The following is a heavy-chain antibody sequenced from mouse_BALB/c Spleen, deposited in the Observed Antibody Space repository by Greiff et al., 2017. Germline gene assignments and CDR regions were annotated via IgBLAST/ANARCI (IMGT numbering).Heavy chain of an antibody. D-gene: IGHD1-1*01. CDR2: ISSGSSTI. J-gene: IGHJ2*01. Sequence: EVMLVESGGGLVQPGGSRKLSCAASGFTFSSFGMHWVRQAPEKGLEWVAYISSGSSTIYYADTVKGRCTISRDNPKNTLFLQMTRLRSEDTAMYYCARDYYGSRGFDYWGQGTTLTVSS. CDR3: ARDYYGSRGFDY. V-gene: IGHV5-17*02. CDR1: GFTFSSFG.